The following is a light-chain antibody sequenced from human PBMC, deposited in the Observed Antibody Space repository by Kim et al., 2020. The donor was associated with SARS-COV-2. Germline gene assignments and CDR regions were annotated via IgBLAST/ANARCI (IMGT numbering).Light chain of an antibody. CDR1: SGHSTYA. Sequence: ASVKLTCTLSSGHSTYAITWHQQQPEKGPRYLMKVDSDGSHNKGDGIPDRFSGSSSGAECYLTISSLQSEDEADYYCQTWDTGIRVFGGGTKVTVL. CDR2: VDSDGSH. J-gene: IGLJ3*02. V-gene: IGLV4-69*01. CDR3: QTWDTGIRV.